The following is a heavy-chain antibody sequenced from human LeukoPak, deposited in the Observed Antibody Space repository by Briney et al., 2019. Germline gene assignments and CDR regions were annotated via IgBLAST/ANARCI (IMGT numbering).Heavy chain of an antibody. CDR1: GYTLTELS. D-gene: IGHD3-3*01. CDR2: IIPIFGTA. J-gene: IGHJ4*02. V-gene: IGHV1-69*13. CDR3: ARVGRVLRFLEWLTD. Sequence: SVKVSCKVSGYTLTELSMHWVRQAPGQGLEWMGGIIPIFGTANYAQKFQGRVTITADESTSTAYMELSSPRSEDTAVYYCARVGRVLRFLEWLTDWGQGTLVTVSS.